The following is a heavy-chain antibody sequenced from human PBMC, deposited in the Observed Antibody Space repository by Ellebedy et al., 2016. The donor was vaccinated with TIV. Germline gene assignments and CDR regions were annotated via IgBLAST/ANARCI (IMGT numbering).Heavy chain of an antibody. CDR2: MYYTGST. Sequence: SETLSLTCTVSGDSISSGGYYWGWIRQPPGKGLEWIGSMYYTGSTYYNLSLKSRVTMSVDTSKNHFSLKLSSVTAADTAVYYCLNWNPVWHAFDIWGQGTMVTVSS. CDR3: LNWNPVWHAFDI. CDR1: GDSISSGGYY. V-gene: IGHV4-39*01. J-gene: IGHJ3*02. D-gene: IGHD1-1*01.